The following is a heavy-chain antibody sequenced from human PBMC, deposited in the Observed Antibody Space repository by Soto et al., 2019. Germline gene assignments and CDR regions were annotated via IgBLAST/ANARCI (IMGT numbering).Heavy chain of an antibody. V-gene: IGHV3-53*01. D-gene: IGHD6-6*01. CDR3: ARDCCSRSSQHRPY. CDR1: GFTVSSNY. J-gene: IGHJ4*02. CDR2: IYSGGST. Sequence: GGSLRLSCAASGFTVSSNYMSWVRQAPGKGLEWVSVIYSGGSTYYADSVKGRFTISRDNSKNTLYLQMNSLRAEDTAVYYCARDCCSRSSQHRPYWGQGALVTVCS.